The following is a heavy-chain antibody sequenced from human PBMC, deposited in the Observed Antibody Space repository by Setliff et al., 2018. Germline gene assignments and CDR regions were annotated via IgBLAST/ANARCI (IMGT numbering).Heavy chain of an antibody. V-gene: IGHV1-2*02. J-gene: IGHJ5*02. D-gene: IGHD6-19*01. CDR3: AREARGWGGPRFDL. CDR2: LNPDSGDT. CDR1: GYTFTGDF. Sequence: ASVKVSCKASGYTFTGDFLHRLRQTPGQGFQWLGRLNPDSGDTEYSQKFQGRVTMSRDTSISTGYMELSGLTSNDTAVYYCAREARGWGGPRFDLWGQGTLVTVSS.